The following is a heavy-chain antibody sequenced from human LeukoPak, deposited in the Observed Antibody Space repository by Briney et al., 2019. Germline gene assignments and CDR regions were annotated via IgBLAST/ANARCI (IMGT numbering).Heavy chain of an antibody. Sequence: GGSLRLSCAASGFPFSSYSMNWVRQAPGRGLEWVSSIRSTSSYIYYADSVKGRFTISRDNAKNSLYLEMNSLRAEDTAVYFCARAGGDIVVVPAATFYYYYYMDVWGKGTTVTVSS. V-gene: IGHV3-21*01. CDR3: ARAGGDIVVVPAATFYYYYYMDV. CDR1: GFPFSSYS. CDR2: IRSTSSYI. D-gene: IGHD2-2*01. J-gene: IGHJ6*03.